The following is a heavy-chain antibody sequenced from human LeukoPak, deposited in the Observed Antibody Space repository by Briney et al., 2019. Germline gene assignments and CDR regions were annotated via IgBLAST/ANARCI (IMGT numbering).Heavy chain of an antibody. CDR3: ASGEDSAKTAY. CDR2: ILKSGSS. V-gene: IGHV4-4*09. J-gene: IGHJ4*02. Sequence: PSETLSPTCTVSGGSITHYYWNWMRQPPGRGLEWIGYILKSGSSNYNPSLKSRVTISLDTSQNQFSLNLRSVTAADTAVYYCASGEDSAKTAYWGQGTLVTVSS. D-gene: IGHD3-3*01. CDR1: GGSITHYY.